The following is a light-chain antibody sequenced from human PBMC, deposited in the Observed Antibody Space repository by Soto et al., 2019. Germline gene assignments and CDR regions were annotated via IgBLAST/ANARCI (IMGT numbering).Light chain of an antibody. V-gene: IGKV3-20*01. Sequence: EIVLTQSPGTLSLSPGERATLSCRASQSVSSAYLAWYQQIPGQAPRLLIYGASSRATGIPDRFSGSGSGKDFTLHISGLGPEDFAVYYCQQSGSSFYTFGQGTKLEIK. CDR1: QSVSSAY. J-gene: IGKJ2*01. CDR2: GAS. CDR3: QQSGSSFYT.